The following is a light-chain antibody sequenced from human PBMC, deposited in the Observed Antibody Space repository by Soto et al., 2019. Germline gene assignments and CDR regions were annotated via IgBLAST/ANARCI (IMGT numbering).Light chain of an antibody. V-gene: IGKV3-15*01. CDR1: QSISGN. CDR3: QQANSFPIT. J-gene: IGKJ5*01. CDR2: GAS. Sequence: EILMTQSPCTISLSPLERSTLSFMASQSISGNLVWYQQKPGQAPRLLIYGASTRATGIPARFSGSGSGTDFTLTISSLQPEDFATYYCQQANSFPITFGQGTRLEIK.